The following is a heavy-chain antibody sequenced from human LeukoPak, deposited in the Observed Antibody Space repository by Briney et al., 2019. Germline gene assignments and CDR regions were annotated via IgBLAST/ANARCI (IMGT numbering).Heavy chain of an antibody. J-gene: IGHJ4*02. D-gene: IGHD3-3*01. CDR3: AGDLYDFWSGYRY. Sequence: PSETLSLTCTISGGSISGFYWNWIRQPPGKGLEWIGYIYSSGSTTYNPSLESRVTISVDTSKNQFSLNLSSVTAADTAVYYCAGDLYDFWSGYRYWGQGTLVTVSS. CDR1: GGSISGFY. CDR2: IYSSGST. V-gene: IGHV4-59*01.